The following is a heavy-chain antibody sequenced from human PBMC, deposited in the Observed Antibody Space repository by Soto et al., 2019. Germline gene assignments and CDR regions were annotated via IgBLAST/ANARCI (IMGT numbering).Heavy chain of an antibody. CDR3: ARELAVAGTHPLDY. CDR2: IYYSGST. CDR1: CACITTHY. J-gene: IGHJ4*02. Sequence: ETRSATGLDSCACITTHYSNLTRPPPGKRLEWIGYIYYSGSTNYNPPLKSRVTLPEDTSKKHFSLNMSSVTAADAAVYYSARELAVAGTHPLDYWGQGTPVTV. D-gene: IGHD6-19*01. V-gene: IGHV4-59*11.